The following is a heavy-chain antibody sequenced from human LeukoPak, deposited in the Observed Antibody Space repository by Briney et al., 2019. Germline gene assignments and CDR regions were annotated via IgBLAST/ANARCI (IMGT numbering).Heavy chain of an antibody. V-gene: IGHV4-59*01. D-gene: IGHD4-11*01. CDR2: IYYSGST. J-gene: IGHJ2*01. CDR1: GGSIXSYY. CDR3: ASSGSGYYSNYGWYFDL. Sequence: TLSLTCTVSGGSIXSYYWSWIRQPPGKGLEWIGYIYYSGSTNYNPSLKSRVTISVDTSKNQFSLKLCSVTAADTAVYYCASSGSGYYSNYGWYFDLWGRGTLVTVSS.